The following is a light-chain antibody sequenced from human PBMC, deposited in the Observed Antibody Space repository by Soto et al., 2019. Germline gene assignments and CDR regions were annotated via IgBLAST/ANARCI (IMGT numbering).Light chain of an antibody. CDR2: GAS. CDR1: QRGSSSY. Sequence: EVVLTQSPGTLSLSPGERATLSCRASQRGSSSYLVGYQQKPGQAPRLLIYGASKRATGIPDRFSGSGSGTEFTLTISRLEPEDFAVYYCQQYDRSSFIFGPGTKVDIK. J-gene: IGKJ3*01. CDR3: QQYDRSSFI. V-gene: IGKV3-20*01.